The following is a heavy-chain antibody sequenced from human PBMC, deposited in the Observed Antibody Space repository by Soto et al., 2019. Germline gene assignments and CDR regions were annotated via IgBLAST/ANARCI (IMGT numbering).Heavy chain of an antibody. CDR2: IDPSDSYT. J-gene: IGHJ6*02. D-gene: IGHD4-4*01. Sequence: GESLKISCKGSGYSFTIYWISWVRQMPGKGLEWMGRIDPSDSYTNYSPSFQGHVTISADKSISTAYLQWSSLKASDTAMYYCARHYSPMFYYYYGMDVWGQGTTVTVSS. CDR3: ARHYSPMFYYYYGMDV. CDR1: GYSFTIYW. V-gene: IGHV5-10-1*01.